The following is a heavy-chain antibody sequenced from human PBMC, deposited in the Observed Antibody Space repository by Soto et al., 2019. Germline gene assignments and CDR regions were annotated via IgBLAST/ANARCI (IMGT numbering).Heavy chain of an antibody. CDR2: INPNSGGT. CDR1: GYTFTGYY. Sequence: GASVKVSCKASGYTFTGYYLHWVRQAPGQGLEWMGWINPNSGGTNYAQKFQGWVTMTRDTSISTAYMELSRLRSDDTAVYYCARGLGYDIPHGPLIYNWFDPWGQGTLVTVS. CDR3: ARGLGYDIPHGPLIYNWFDP. J-gene: IGHJ5*02. D-gene: IGHD3-9*01. V-gene: IGHV1-2*04.